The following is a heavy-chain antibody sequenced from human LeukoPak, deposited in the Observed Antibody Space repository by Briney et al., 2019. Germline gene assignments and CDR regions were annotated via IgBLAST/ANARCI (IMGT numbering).Heavy chain of an antibody. Sequence: PSETLSLTCTVSGGSTSSTSCYWGWIRQPPGKDLEWIGSIYSSGSTYYNPSPKSRVTISVDTSKNQFSLKLSSVTAADTAVYYCARDPPGSSGWRRRPLGYWGQGTLVTVSS. CDR1: GGSTSSTSCY. V-gene: IGHV4-39*07. D-gene: IGHD6-19*01. J-gene: IGHJ4*02. CDR2: IYSSGST. CDR3: ARDPPGSSGWRRRPLGY.